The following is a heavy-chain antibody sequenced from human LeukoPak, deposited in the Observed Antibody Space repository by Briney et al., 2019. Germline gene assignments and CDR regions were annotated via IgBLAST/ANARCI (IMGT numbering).Heavy chain of an antibody. J-gene: IGHJ4*02. CDR3: ARHTNDYLLNTFDS. CDR2: IYSGGST. Sequence: GGSLRLSCAATRFTVSSKYMSWVRQAPGKGLEWVSVIYSGGSTYYADSVRGRFTISRDNSKNTLYLQMNSLRAEDTAVYYCARHTNDYLLNTFDSWGQGTLVTVSS. D-gene: IGHD1-1*01. CDR1: RFTVSSKY. V-gene: IGHV3-53*01.